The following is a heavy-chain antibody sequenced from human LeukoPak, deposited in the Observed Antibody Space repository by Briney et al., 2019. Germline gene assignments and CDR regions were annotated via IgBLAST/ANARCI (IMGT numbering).Heavy chain of an antibody. CDR2: IYYSGST. D-gene: IGHD6-13*01. Sequence: SETLSLTCTVSGGSISSGGYYWSWIRQHPGKGLEWIGYIYYSGSTYDNPSLKSRVTRSVETSKNQFSLKLSSVTAADTAVYYCARDKQLDGYYYYGMDVWGQGTTVTVSS. J-gene: IGHJ6*02. V-gene: IGHV4-31*03. CDR1: GGSISSGGYY. CDR3: ARDKQLDGYYYYGMDV.